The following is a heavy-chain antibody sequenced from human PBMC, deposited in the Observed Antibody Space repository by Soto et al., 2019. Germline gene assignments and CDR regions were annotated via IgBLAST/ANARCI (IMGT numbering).Heavy chain of an antibody. D-gene: IGHD2-15*01. CDR2: IYHSGST. CDR3: ATLPPRIELAVLPIPT. J-gene: IGHJ4*02. Sequence: QVQLQESGPGLVKPSGTLSLTCAVSGGSISSTNWWSWVRQSPGKGLEWIGEIYHSGSTNYNPSLRGRVTISVDKSNTPFSLKIRSVTAADTAMYYCATLPPRIELAVLPIPTWGQGTLVTVTS. V-gene: IGHV4-4*02. CDR1: GGSISSTNW.